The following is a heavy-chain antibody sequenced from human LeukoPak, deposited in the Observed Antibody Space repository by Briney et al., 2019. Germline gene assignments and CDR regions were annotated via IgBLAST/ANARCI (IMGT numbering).Heavy chain of an antibody. J-gene: IGHJ4*02. CDR1: GYTFSSYG. CDR3: ARGGRLGDYREDY. D-gene: IGHD4-17*01. Sequence: ASVKVSCKASGYTFSSYGITWVREAPGQGLEWMGSISGYNGNTKYAQKVQGRVILTTDRSTSTAYMELKSLRSDDTAIYYCARGGRLGDYREDYWGQGTLVTVSS. CDR2: ISGYNGNT. V-gene: IGHV1-18*01.